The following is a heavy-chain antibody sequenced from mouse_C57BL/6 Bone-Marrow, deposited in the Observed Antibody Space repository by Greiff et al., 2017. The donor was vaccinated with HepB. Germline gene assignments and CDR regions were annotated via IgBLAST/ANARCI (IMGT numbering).Heavy chain of an antibody. Sequence: DVKLVESGGGLVKPGGSLKLSCAASGFTFSDYGMHWVRQAPEKGLEWVAYISSGSSTIYYADTVKGRFTISRDNAKNTQFLQMTSLRSEDTAMYYCAREVRAWFAYWGQGTLVTVSA. V-gene: IGHV5-17*01. CDR1: GFTFSDYG. CDR3: AREVRAWFAY. CDR2: ISSGSSTI. J-gene: IGHJ3*01.